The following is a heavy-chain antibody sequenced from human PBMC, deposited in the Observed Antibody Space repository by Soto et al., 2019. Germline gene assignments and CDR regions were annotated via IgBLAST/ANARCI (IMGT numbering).Heavy chain of an antibody. J-gene: IGHJ6*02. V-gene: IGHV1-69*06. D-gene: IGHD6-13*01. Sequence: GASVKVSCKASGATFSSYAMSWVRQAPGQGLEWMGGIVPLFGTSNYAQKFQGRVTITADTSTSTAYMELSGLRSGDTAIYYCARGGYSSTWSNILDRSGLDVWGPGTTVTFYS. CDR1: GATFSSYA. CDR3: ARGGYSSTWSNILDRSGLDV. CDR2: IVPLFGTS.